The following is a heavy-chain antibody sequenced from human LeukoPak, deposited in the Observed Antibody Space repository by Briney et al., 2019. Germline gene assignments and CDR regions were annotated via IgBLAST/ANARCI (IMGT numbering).Heavy chain of an antibody. D-gene: IGHD4-17*01. Sequence: VPFSSHASAYVFPYYDITWVGPATRQGLDWIGRISTYTGNTNYAEKLQGTVTMTTDTSTSTAYMELRSLTSDETAMYSCARDYGSVYWGQGTLVTVSP. CDR3: ARDYGSVY. CDR2: ISTYTGNT. CDR1: AYVFPYYD. V-gene: IGHV1-18*04. J-gene: IGHJ4*02.